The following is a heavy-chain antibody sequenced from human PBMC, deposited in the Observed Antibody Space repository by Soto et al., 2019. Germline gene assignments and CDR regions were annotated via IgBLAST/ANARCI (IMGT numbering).Heavy chain of an antibody. CDR3: AKGGHIDF. D-gene: IGHD3-16*01. J-gene: IGHJ4*02. V-gene: IGHV3-7*03. Sequence: LRLSCVASGFSFSTYWMSWVRQVPGTGLEWVANIKADGSEAHYVDSVRGRFTISRDNAKTSLYLQVNSLRAEDTAVYYCAKGGHIDFCGQGTLVTVSS. CDR1: GFSFSTYW. CDR2: IKADGSEA.